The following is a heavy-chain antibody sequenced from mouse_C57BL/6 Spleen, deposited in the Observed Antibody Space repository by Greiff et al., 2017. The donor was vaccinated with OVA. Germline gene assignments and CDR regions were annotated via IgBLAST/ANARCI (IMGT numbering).Heavy chain of an antibody. CDR2: INPYNGGT. CDR1: GYTFTDYY. CDR3: ARHGGDY. J-gene: IGHJ2*01. V-gene: IGHV1-19*01. Sequence: EVKLQESGPVLVKPGASVKMSCKASGYTFTDYYMNWVKQSHGKSLEWIGVINPYNGGTSYNQKFKGKATLTVDKSSSTAYMELNSLTSEDSAVYYCARHGGDYWGQGTTLTVSS.